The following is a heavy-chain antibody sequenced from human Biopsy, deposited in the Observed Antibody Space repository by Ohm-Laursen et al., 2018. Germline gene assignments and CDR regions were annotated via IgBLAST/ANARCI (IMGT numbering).Heavy chain of an antibody. CDR2: IYTSGIT. CDR1: GGSLSSYS. Sequence: SDTLSLTCPVSGGSLSSYSWSWIRQPAGKGLEWIGQIYTSGITNYNPSLKSRVTMSVDTSKNKFSLRVSSVTAADTAVYYCARDRDRRGWFDPWGQGTLVTVSP. V-gene: IGHV4-4*07. J-gene: IGHJ5*02. CDR3: ARDRDRRGWFDP. D-gene: IGHD1-14*01.